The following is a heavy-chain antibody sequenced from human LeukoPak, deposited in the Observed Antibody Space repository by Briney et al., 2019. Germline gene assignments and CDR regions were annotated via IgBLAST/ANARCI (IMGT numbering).Heavy chain of an antibody. CDR2: IWFDGSNK. J-gene: IGHJ4*02. D-gene: IGHD3-10*01. CDR1: GFTFSSYG. CDR3: ARDLGTMVRGGFDH. Sequence: GRSLRLSCAASGFTFSSYGMHGVRQAPGKGLEWVAVIWFDGSNKYYVDSVKGRFTISRDNSKNMLHLQMNSLRAEDTAVYYCARDLGTMVRGGFDHWGQGTLVTVSS. V-gene: IGHV3-33*01.